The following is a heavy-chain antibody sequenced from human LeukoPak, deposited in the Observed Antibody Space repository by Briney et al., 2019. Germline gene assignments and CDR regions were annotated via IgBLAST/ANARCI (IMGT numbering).Heavy chain of an antibody. D-gene: IGHD5-24*01. CDR1: GYTFTGYY. CDR3: ARVRDGNTVDFDY. CDR2: INPNTGGT. Sequence: ASVKVSCKASGYTFTGYYTHWVRQAPGQGPEWKGYINPNTGGTKYAQKFQDRVTMTRDTSISTAYMELSRLKSDDTAVYYCARVRDGNTVDFDYWGQGTLVTVSS. V-gene: IGHV1-2*02. J-gene: IGHJ4*02.